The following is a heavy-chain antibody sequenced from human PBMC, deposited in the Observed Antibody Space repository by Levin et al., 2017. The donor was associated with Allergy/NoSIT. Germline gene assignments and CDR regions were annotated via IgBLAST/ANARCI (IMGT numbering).Heavy chain of an antibody. Sequence: ETLSLTCAATGFTFGKYDMHWVRQGRGKGLEWVSGIGTSSDTYYADSVKGRFTISRENAKNSLYLQMNSLKDGDTAVYYCVREYYDMLTGYDGMDVWGQGTTVTVSS. D-gene: IGHD3-9*01. CDR1: GFTFGKYD. CDR2: IGTSSDT. CDR3: VREYYDMLTGYDGMDV. V-gene: IGHV3-13*01. J-gene: IGHJ6*02.